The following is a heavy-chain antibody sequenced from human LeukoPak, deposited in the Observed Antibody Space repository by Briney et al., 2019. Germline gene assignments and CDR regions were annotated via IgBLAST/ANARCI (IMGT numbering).Heavy chain of an antibody. J-gene: IGHJ4*02. V-gene: IGHV1-46*01. CDR2: INPSGGST. CDR1: GYTFTSYY. Sequence: GASVKVSCKASGYTFTSYYMHWVRQAPGQGLEWMGIINPSGGSTSYAQKFQGRVTMTRDTSTSTVYMELSSLRSEDTAVYYCAKDRGWQYADYETVVVEHWGQGTLVTVSS. D-gene: IGHD4-17*01. CDR3: AKDRGWQYADYETVVVEH.